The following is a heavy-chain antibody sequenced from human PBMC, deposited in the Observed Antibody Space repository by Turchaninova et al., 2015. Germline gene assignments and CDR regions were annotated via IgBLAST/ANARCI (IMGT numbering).Heavy chain of an antibody. D-gene: IGHD3-3*01. CDR1: GFTLSSYA. V-gene: IGHV3-30-3*01. J-gene: IGHJ6*02. Sequence: GGGVVQPGRSLRLSCAASGFTLSSYAMHWVRQAPGKGLEWGAVISYDGSNKYYADSVKGRFTISRDNSKNTLYLQMNSLRAEDTAVYYCARDVPEAPLLEWLPDDYYYGMDVWGQGTTVTVSS. CDR2: ISYDGSNK. CDR3: ARDVPEAPLLEWLPDDYYYGMDV.